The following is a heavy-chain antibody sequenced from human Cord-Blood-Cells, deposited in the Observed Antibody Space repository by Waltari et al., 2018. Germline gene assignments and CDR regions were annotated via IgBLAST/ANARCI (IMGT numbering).Heavy chain of an antibody. CDR2: IIPIFGTA. J-gene: IGHJ4*02. CDR3: AREIAAAGTGSYFDY. D-gene: IGHD6-13*01. V-gene: IGHV1-69*12. Sequence: QVQLVQSGAEVKKPGSSVKVSCKASGGTFSSYAISWLRLAPGQGLEWMGGIIPIFGTANYAQKFQGRVTITADESTSTAYMELSSLRSEDTAVYYCAREIAAAGTGSYFDYWGQGTLVTVSS. CDR1: GGTFSSYA.